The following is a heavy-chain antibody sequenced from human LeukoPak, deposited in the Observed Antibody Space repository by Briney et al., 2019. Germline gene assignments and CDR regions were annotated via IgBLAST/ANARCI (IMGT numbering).Heavy chain of an antibody. CDR2: INPSGGST. Sequence: ASVKVSCKASGYTFTGYYMHWVRQAPGQGLEWMGIINPSGGSTSYAQRFQGRVAMTRNTSTTTVYMEVNSLTSEDTAVYFCARDGPTAAPSDYWGQGTLVTVSS. J-gene: IGHJ4*02. CDR3: ARDGPTAAPSDY. D-gene: IGHD2-2*01. V-gene: IGHV1-46*01. CDR1: GYTFTGYY.